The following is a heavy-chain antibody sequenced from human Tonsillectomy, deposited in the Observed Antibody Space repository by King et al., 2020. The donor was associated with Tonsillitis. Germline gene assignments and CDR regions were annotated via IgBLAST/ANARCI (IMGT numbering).Heavy chain of an antibody. CDR3: AKDIIPLAVAGQGLFDY. CDR2: ISWNSGSI. D-gene: IGHD6-19*01. CDR1: GFTFDDYA. J-gene: IGHJ4*02. V-gene: IGHV3-9*01. Sequence: VQLVESGGGLVQPGRSLRLSCAASGFTFDDYAMHWVRQAPGKGLEWVSGISWNSGSIGYADSVKGRFTISRDNAKNSLYLQMNSLRAEDTALYYCAKDIIPLAVAGQGLFDYWGQGTLVTVSS.